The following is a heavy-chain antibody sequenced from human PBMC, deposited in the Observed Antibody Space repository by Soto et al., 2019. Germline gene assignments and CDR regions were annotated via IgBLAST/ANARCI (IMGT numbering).Heavy chain of an antibody. Sequence: PGGSLRLSCAATGFMFGTYWMSWVRQAPGKGLEWVANIKHDGNEKYYADSVKGRFTVSRDNVKNFLHLQMSSLRGEDTGVYYCARGCSSTSCSNDAFDIWGQGTMVTVSS. CDR2: IKHDGNEK. CDR1: GFMFGTYW. J-gene: IGHJ3*02. V-gene: IGHV3-7*04. CDR3: ARGCSSTSCSNDAFDI. D-gene: IGHD2-2*01.